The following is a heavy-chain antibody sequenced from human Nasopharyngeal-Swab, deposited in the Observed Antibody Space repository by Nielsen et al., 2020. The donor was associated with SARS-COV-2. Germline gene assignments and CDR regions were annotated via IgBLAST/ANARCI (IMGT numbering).Heavy chain of an antibody. CDR2: LYADGITA. D-gene: IGHD2-21*02. CDR3: TRGCGGDCHGIDY. J-gene: IGHJ4*02. CDR1: GFTFSSYW. V-gene: IGHV3-74*01. Sequence: GESLKLSCAASGFTFSSYWIHWVRKPPGKGLVWVSRLYADGITANYADSVKGRFTISRDNANNTVYLQMNSLRAEDTAVYYCTRGCGGDCHGIDYWGRGTLVTVSS.